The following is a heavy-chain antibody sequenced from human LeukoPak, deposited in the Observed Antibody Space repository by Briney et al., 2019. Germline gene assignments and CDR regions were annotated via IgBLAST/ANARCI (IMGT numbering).Heavy chain of an antibody. CDR2: NYYSGST. V-gene: IGHV4-39*01. J-gene: IGHJ4*02. CDR1: GGSISSSSYY. D-gene: IGHD3-22*01. CDR3: ASDGYYYDSSGYYRDY. Sequence: AETLSLTCTVSGGSISSSSYYWGWIRQPPGKGLEWIGSNYYSGSTYYNPSLKSRVTISVDTSKNQFSLKLSSVTAADTAVYYGASDGYYYDSSGYYRDYWGQGNLVTVSS.